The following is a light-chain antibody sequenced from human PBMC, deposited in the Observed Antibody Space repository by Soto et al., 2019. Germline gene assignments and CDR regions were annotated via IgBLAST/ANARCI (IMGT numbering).Light chain of an antibody. CDR2: GAS. Sequence: VVVTKSPVSLSLSAVAMPALAVTASQSVSNNYLAWYQQKPGQAPRLLIYGASNRATGIPDRFSGSGSGTDFTLTISRLEPEDFAVYYCQQYGSSITFGQGTRLEI. V-gene: IGKV3-20*01. CDR1: QSVSNNY. J-gene: IGKJ5*01. CDR3: QQYGSSIT.